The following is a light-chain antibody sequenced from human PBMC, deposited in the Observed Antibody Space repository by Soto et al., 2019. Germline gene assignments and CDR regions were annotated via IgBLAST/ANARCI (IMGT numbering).Light chain of an antibody. J-gene: IGKJ5*01. Sequence: ENVLTQSPGTLSLSPGERATLSCSASQTVSSYLTWYQQRPGQAPRLLIYGASKRATGIPDRFSGSGSGTDFTLTISTLEPEDFALYYCQQYGTSPITFGQGTRLEIK. CDR1: QTVSSY. CDR2: GAS. CDR3: QQYGTSPIT. V-gene: IGKV3-20*01.